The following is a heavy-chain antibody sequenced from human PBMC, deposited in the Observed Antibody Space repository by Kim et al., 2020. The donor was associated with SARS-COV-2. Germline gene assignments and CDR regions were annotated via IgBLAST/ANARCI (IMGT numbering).Heavy chain of an antibody. D-gene: IGHD2-2*01. V-gene: IGHV4-31*03. J-gene: IGHJ5*02. Sequence: SETLSLTCTVSGGSISSGGYYWRWIRQYPGKGLEWIGYIYYSGSTYYNPSLRSRVSISVDTSKNQFSLKLNSVTAADTAVYYCARYCSSTSCRWFYPWGQGTRVTVST. CDR1: GGSISSGGYY. CDR2: IYYSGST. CDR3: ARYCSSTSCRWFYP.